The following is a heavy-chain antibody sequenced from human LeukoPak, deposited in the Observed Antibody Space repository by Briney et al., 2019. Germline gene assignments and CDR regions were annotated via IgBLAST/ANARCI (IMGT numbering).Heavy chain of an antibody. CDR1: GYSFTTYW. Sequence: GESLKTSCKGSGYSFTTYWIGWVRQMPGRGLEWMGIISPDDSEIRYSPSFRGQVTISADKSISTAYLQWSRLKASDTAVYYCARHEGSGSYYSFWGQGTLVTVSS. D-gene: IGHD1-26*01. CDR2: ISPDDSEI. CDR3: ARHEGSGSYYSF. J-gene: IGHJ4*02. V-gene: IGHV5-51*01.